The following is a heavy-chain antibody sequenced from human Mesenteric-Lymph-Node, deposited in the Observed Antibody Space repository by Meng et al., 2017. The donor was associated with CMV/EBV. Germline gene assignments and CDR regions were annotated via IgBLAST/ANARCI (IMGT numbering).Heavy chain of an antibody. J-gene: IGHJ4*02. D-gene: IGHD3-3*01. CDR1: GFTFSSP. CDR3: ARDPGVDF. V-gene: IGHV3-30*04. CDR2: VSHDGSNE. Sequence: LRLSCAASGFTFSSPLHWVRQAPGKGLEWVAVVSHDGSNEHYADSVKGRFTISRDNSKNTLYLQMNSLRTEDTAVYYCARDPGVDFWGQGTLVTVSS.